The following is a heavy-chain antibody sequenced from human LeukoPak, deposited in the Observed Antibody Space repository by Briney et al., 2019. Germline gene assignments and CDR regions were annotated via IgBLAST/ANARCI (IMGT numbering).Heavy chain of an antibody. J-gene: IGHJ4*02. CDR3: ARVPPEGWLQFYYFDY. D-gene: IGHD5-24*01. Sequence: GGSLRLSCAASGFTFSSYSMNWVRQAPGKGLEWVSSISSSSSYIYYADSVKGRFTISRDNAKNSLYLQMNSLRAEDTAVYYCARVPPEGWLQFYYFDYWGQGTLVTVSS. V-gene: IGHV3-21*01. CDR2: ISSSSSYI. CDR1: GFTFSSYS.